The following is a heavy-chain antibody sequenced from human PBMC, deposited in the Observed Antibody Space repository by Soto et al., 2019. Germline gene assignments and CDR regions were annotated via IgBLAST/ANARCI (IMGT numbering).Heavy chain of an antibody. J-gene: IGHJ4*02. D-gene: IGHD5-18*01. CDR3: SHGYYQYFES. V-gene: IGHV3-15*07. CDR2: IKSKTDGGTV. Sequence: GGSLRLSCAVSGVSLSNVWMNWVRQAPGKGPEWVGRIKSKTDGGTVEYAAPVKDRFTISRDDSENTLYLQMNSLKTEDTAVYYCSHGYYQYFESWGQGTLVTVSS. CDR1: GVSLSNVW.